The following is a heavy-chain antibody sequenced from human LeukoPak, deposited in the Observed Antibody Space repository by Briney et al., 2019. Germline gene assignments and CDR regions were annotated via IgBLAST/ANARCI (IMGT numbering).Heavy chain of an antibody. CDR1: AFPFSTYT. Sequence: GGSLRLSCAASAFPFSTYTMHWVRQAPGKGLEWVSFIRSKIYGGTPEYAASVKGRFTISRDDSKGIAYLQMNSLKTEDTAVYYCTRDQTPYYWGQGTLVTVSS. CDR2: IRSKIYGGTP. CDR3: TRDQTPYY. J-gene: IGHJ4*02. V-gene: IGHV3-49*04.